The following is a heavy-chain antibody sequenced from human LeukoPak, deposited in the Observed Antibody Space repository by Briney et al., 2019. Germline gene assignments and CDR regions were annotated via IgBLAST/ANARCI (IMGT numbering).Heavy chain of an antibody. CDR1: GYVFTSYG. V-gene: IGHV1-46*01. CDR3: AKDTGYDSSGYYYGDFDY. J-gene: IGHJ4*02. CDR2: INPSGGNT. Sequence: ASVKVSCKASGYVFTSYGISWARQAPGQGLEWMGIINPSGGNTSYAQKFQGRVTMTRDMSTSTVYMELSSLRSEDTAVYYCAKDTGYDSSGYYYGDFDYWGQGTLVTVSS. D-gene: IGHD3-22*01.